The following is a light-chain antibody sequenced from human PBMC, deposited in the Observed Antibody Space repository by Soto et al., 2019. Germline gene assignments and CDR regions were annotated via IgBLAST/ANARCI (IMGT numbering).Light chain of an antibody. CDR2: DAS. CDR1: QSVGSY. V-gene: IGKV3-11*01. CDR3: QQRSDWPST. Sequence: EIVLTQSPATLSLSPGERATLSCRASQSVGSYLGWYQQRPGQAPRLLIYDASNRATGIPARFSGSGSGTDFTLTISSLEPEDFAFYYCQQRSDWPSTFGGGTKVEIK. J-gene: IGKJ4*02.